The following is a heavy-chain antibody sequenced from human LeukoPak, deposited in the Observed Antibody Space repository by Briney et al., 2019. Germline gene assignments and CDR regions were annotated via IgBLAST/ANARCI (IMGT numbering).Heavy chain of an antibody. CDR2: ISGGGGNT. CDR1: GFTFSNYW. CDR3: AKCDSPVAGDYFDY. J-gene: IGHJ4*02. D-gene: IGHD6-19*01. V-gene: IGHV3-23*01. Sequence: QAGGSLRLSCAASGFTFSNYWMHWVRQAPGKGLEWISGISGGGGNTYYADSVKGRFTISRDNSKNTLYLQMNSLRAEDTAVYYCAKCDSPVAGDYFDYWGQGTLVTVSS.